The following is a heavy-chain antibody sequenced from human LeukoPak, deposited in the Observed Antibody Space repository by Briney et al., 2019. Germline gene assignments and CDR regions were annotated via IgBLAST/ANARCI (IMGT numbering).Heavy chain of an antibody. CDR2: FNPNSGGT. Sequence: ASVKVSCKASGYTFTAYYIHWVRQAPGQGLEWMGWFNPNSGGTNYAQKFQGRVTLTRDTSITTAYMELNRLRSDDTAVYYCAKARGLYCSSTSCYDCDVWGKGTTVTVSS. CDR3: AKARGLYCSSTSCYDCDV. CDR1: GYTFTAYY. J-gene: IGHJ6*04. D-gene: IGHD2-2*01. V-gene: IGHV1-2*02.